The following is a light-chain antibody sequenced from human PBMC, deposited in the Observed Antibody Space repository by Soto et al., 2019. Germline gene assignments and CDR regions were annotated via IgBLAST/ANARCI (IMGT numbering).Light chain of an antibody. Sequence: ALTQPASVSGSPGQSITISCTGTSSDVGGYNYVSWYQQHPGKAPKLMIYHVSNRPSGVSNRFSGSKSGNTASLTISGLQAEDEADYYCSSYASSSTLYVFGAGTKLTVL. J-gene: IGLJ1*01. CDR1: SSDVGGYNY. CDR2: HVS. V-gene: IGLV2-14*03. CDR3: SSYASSSTLYV.